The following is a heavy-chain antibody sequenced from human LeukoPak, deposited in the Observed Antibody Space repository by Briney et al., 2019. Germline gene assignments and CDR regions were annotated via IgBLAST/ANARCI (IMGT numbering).Heavy chain of an antibody. CDR1: GGSISNGGYY. CDR2: IYCSGST. J-gene: IGHJ5*02. V-gene: IGHV4-31*03. Sequence: SQTLSLTCTVSGGSISNGGYYWSWIRQHPGKGLEWIGYIYCSGSTYYNPSLKSRVTISVDTSKNQFSLKLSSVTAADTAVYYCARELSMRFDPWGQGTLVTVSS. CDR3: ARELSMRFDP. D-gene: IGHD2/OR15-2a*01.